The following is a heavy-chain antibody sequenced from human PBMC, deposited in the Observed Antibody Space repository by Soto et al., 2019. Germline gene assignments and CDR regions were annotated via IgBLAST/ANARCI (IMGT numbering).Heavy chain of an antibody. D-gene: IGHD1-20*01. V-gene: IGHV1-69*13. CDR1: GGTFSSYA. CDR3: ARAPDNTATFFDY. J-gene: IGHJ4*02. CDR2: IIPIFGTA. Sequence: SLKVSCKASGGTFSSYAISWVRQAPGQGLEWMGGIIPIFGTANYAQKFQGRVTITADESTSTAYVELSSLRSEDTAVYYCARAPDNTATFFDYWGQGTLVTVSS.